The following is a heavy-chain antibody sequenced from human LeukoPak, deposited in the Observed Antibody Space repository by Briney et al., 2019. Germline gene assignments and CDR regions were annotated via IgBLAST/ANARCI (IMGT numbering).Heavy chain of an antibody. Sequence: GRSLRLSCAASGFTFDDYAMHWVRQAPGKGLEWVSGISWNSGSIGYTDSVKGRFTISRDNAKNSLYLQMNSLRAEDTALYYCAKDIGYSSSLPERWGQGTLVTVSS. CDR1: GFTFDDYA. D-gene: IGHD6-13*01. V-gene: IGHV3-9*01. CDR3: AKDIGYSSSLPER. J-gene: IGHJ4*02. CDR2: ISWNSGSI.